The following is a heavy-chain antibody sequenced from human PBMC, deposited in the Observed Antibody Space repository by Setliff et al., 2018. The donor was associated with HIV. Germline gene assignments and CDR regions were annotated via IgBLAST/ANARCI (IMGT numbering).Heavy chain of an antibody. V-gene: IGHV3-23*01. CDR2: ISGSGGRT. CDR1: GFTFSSYA. CDR3: AKDPRAAVATICDY. D-gene: IGHD5-12*01. J-gene: IGHJ4*02. Sequence: GESLRLSCAASGFTFSSYAMSWVRQAPGKGLEWVSAISGSGGRTYYADSVKGRFSISRDNSKNTLYLQMNSRRAENTAVYYCAKDPRAAVATICDYWGQGTLVTVSS.